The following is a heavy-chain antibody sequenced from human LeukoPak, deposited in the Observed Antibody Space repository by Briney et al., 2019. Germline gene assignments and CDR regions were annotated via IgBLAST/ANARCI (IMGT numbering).Heavy chain of an antibody. J-gene: IGHJ4*02. Sequence: GASVTVSCTASGGTFSSYAISWARQAPGQGLEWMGGIIPIFGTANYAQKFQGRVTITADESTSTAYMELSSLRSEDTAVYYCARAPSITMIVGTWGQGTLVTVSS. D-gene: IGHD3-22*01. CDR3: ARAPSITMIVGT. CDR1: GGTFSSYA. CDR2: IIPIFGTA. V-gene: IGHV1-69*01.